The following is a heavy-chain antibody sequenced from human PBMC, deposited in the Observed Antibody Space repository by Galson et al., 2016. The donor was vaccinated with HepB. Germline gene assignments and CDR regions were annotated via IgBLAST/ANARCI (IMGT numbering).Heavy chain of an antibody. Sequence: SLRLSCAASGFTFNTYAMTWVRQAPGKGLEWVSSISSSDGRTWYADSVRGRFTISTDNSKTTLYVQMNSLRVDDTAVYYCARDVQYAFDLWGQGTVVSVSS. CDR2: ISSSDGRT. CDR3: ARDVQYAFDL. CDR1: GFTFNTYA. J-gene: IGHJ3*01. V-gene: IGHV3-23*01.